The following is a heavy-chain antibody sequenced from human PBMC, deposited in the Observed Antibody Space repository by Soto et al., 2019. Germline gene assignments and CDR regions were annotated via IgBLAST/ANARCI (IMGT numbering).Heavy chain of an antibody. Sequence: EVHLVESGGGLVQPGGSLRLSCVDSGLTFSRNWMNWVRQAPGKGLEWVAIIERDGSEKLYVDSVKGRFTISRDNTKKSLFLQMDSLRVEDTAVYYCAGGTVWLTEFWGQGTLVTVAS. J-gene: IGHJ4*02. CDR3: AGGTVWLTEF. CDR1: GLTFSRNW. D-gene: IGHD6-19*01. CDR2: IERDGSEK. V-gene: IGHV3-7*01.